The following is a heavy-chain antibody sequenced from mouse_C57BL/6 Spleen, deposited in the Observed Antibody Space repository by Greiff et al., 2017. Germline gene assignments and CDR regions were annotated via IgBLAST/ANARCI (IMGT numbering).Heavy chain of an antibody. CDR2: ISNGGGST. CDR1: GFTFSDYY. V-gene: IGHV5-12*01. Sequence: EVKLVESGGGLVQPGGSLKLSCAASGFTFSDYYMYWVRQTPEKRLEWVAYISNGGGSTYYPDTVKGRFTISRDNAKNTLYLQLSRLKSEDTAMYYCARRGTAVSLDYWGQGTTLTVSS. CDR3: ARRGTAVSLDY. J-gene: IGHJ2*01. D-gene: IGHD2-14*01.